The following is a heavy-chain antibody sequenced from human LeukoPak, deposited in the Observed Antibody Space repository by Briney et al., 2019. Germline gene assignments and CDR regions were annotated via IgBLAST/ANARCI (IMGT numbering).Heavy chain of an antibody. Sequence: PGRSLRLSCAASGFTFSSYAMHWVRQAPGKGLEWVAVISYDGSNKYYADSVKGRFTISRDNSKNTLYLQMNSLRAEDTAVYYCARDGVPLGWELLGIDYWGQGTLVTVSS. CDR1: GFTFSSYA. CDR3: ARDGVPLGWELLGIDY. J-gene: IGHJ4*02. V-gene: IGHV3-30*04. D-gene: IGHD1-26*01. CDR2: ISYDGSNK.